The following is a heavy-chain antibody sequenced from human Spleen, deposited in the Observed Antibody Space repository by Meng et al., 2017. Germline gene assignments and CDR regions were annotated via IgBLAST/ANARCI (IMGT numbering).Heavy chain of an antibody. Sequence: VPLQESVPSLVRPSETLSLTCTVSGGSVSSGSYYWSWIRQPPGKGLEWIGHIYYSGSTNYNPSLKSRVTISVDTSKNQFSLKLSSVTAADTAVYFCARSSTSPASYFFDYWGQGTLVTVSS. D-gene: IGHD6-6*01. CDR3: ARSSTSPASYFFDY. J-gene: IGHJ4*02. CDR2: IYYSGST. CDR1: GGSVSSGSYY. V-gene: IGHV4-61*01.